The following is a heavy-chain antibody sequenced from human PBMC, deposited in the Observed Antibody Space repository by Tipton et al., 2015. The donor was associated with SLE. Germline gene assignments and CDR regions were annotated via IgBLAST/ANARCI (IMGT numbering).Heavy chain of an antibody. Sequence: QSGAEVKKPGASVRVSCKASGYTFRSFDVNWVRQATGQGLEWMGWMNPNSGNTGYPQKFQGRVAMTRNSSIDTAYMELSGLRSQETAVYCCARARSRLDRFSYDPCYMDVWGQGTTVSVS. J-gene: IGHJ6*03. CDR3: ARARSRLDRFSYDPCYMDV. V-gene: IGHV1-8*01. D-gene: IGHD1-1*01. CDR2: MNPNSGNT. CDR1: GYTFRSFD.